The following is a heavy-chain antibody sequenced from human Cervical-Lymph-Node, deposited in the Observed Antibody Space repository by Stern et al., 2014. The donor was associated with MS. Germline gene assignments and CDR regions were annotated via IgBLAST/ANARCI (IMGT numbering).Heavy chain of an antibody. V-gene: IGHV4-31*03. J-gene: IGHJ1*01. CDR1: GCSISSGGYY. CDR3: ARSQVVNLLQH. D-gene: IGHD4-23*01. Sequence: QLQLQESGPGLVKPSQTLSLTCTVSGCSISSGGYYWSWIRQHQGQGLEWIGYIYYSGSSYYNPSLKSRVIISVDTSKNQFSLKLSSVTAADTAVYYCARSQVVNLLQHWGQGTLVTVSS. CDR2: IYYSGSS.